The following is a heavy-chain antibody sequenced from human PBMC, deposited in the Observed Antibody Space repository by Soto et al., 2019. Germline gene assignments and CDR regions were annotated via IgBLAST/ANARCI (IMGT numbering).Heavy chain of an antibody. J-gene: IGHJ4*02. CDR1: GFTFSSYA. CDR2: ISYDGSTK. CDR3: TRGRTPEYSTMELRY. V-gene: IGHV3-30*04. D-gene: IGHD6-13*01. Sequence: QVQLVESGGGVVQPGRSLRLSCAASGFTFSSYAFYWVRQAPGKGLEWVAVISYDGSTKYYPDSVKGRFTISRDNSKNTLYLHMTSLRAEDTAVYYCTRGRTPEYSTMELRYWGPGTLVTVSS.